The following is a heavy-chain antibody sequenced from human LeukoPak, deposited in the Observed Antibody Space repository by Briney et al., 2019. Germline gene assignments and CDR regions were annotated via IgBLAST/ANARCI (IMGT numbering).Heavy chain of an antibody. J-gene: IGHJ5*02. D-gene: IGHD4-17*01. CDR2: IYTSGSA. CDR3: TRDTGTTGEVKFDP. CDR1: GGSISSYY. Sequence: PSETLSLTCTVSGGSISSYYWSWIRQPPGKGLEWIGRIYTSGSANYIPSLKSRVTMSVDTSKNQFSLNLMSVTAADTAVYYCTRDTGTTGEVKFDPWGQGTLVTVSS. V-gene: IGHV4-4*07.